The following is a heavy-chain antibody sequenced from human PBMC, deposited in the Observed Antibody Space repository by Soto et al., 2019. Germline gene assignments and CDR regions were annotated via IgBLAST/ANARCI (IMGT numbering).Heavy chain of an antibody. V-gene: IGHV3-23*01. J-gene: IGHJ4*02. CDR1: GFTFSNYA. CDR2: ITGSGGGT. D-gene: IGHD6-13*01. Sequence: GALRLSCAASGFTFSNYAMTWVRQAPGKGLEWVSVITGSGGGTYFVDSVKGRFTISRDNSKNTVYLQMNSLRAEDTAVYYCAKRPLTAAGFDYWGQGTLVTVSS. CDR3: AKRPLTAAGFDY.